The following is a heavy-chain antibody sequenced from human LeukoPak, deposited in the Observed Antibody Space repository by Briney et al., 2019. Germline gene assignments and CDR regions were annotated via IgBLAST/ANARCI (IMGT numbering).Heavy chain of an antibody. J-gene: IGHJ4*02. Sequence: PGGSLRLSCAASGFSFSDHYMEWVRQAPGKGLEWVAFILYDGSNKYYADSVKGRFTISRDNSKNTLYLQMNSLRAEDTAVYYCARVWRGFDYWGQGTLVTVSS. D-gene: IGHD3-10*01. CDR1: GFSFSDHY. CDR3: ARVWRGFDY. CDR2: ILYDGSNK. V-gene: IGHV3-30*02.